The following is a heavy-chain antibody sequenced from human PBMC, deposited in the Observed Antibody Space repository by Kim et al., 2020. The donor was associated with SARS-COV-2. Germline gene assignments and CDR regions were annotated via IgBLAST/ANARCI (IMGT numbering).Heavy chain of an antibody. CDR2: INTNTGNP. V-gene: IGHV7-4-1*02. Sequence: ASVKVSCKASGYTFTTYGMNWVRQAPGQGLEWMGWINTNTGNPTFAQAFTGRFVFSLDTYVSTAYLQISSLKAEDTAVYYCARTFYDSSGYYYVDYWGQGTLVTVSS. CDR3: ARTFYDSSGYYYVDY. J-gene: IGHJ4*02. CDR1: GYTFTTYG. D-gene: IGHD3-22*01.